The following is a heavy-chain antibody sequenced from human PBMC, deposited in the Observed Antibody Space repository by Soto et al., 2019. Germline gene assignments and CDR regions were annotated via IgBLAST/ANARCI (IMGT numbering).Heavy chain of an antibody. D-gene: IGHD2-15*01. J-gene: IGHJ6*02. CDR3: ATYCSGGSCSYYYYGMDV. Sequence: GGSLRLSCAASGFTFSSYGMHWVRQAPGKGLEWVAVIWYDGSNKYYADSVKGRFTISRDNSKNTLYLQMNSLRAEDTAVYYRATYCSGGSCSYYYYGMDVWGQGTTVTVSS. CDR1: GFTFSSYG. V-gene: IGHV3-33*01. CDR2: IWYDGSNK.